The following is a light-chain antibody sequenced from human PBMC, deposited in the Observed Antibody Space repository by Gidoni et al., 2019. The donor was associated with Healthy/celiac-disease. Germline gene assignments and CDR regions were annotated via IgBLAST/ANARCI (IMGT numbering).Light chain of an antibody. Sequence: EIVLTQSPGTMSLPPGERATLSCRAIQSVSSSYLAWYQHKPGQAPRLLIYGASSRATGIPDRFSGSVSGTDFTLTISRLEPEDFAVYYCQQYGSSPPVTFGQGTRLEIK. CDR2: GAS. CDR3: QQYGSSPPVT. CDR1: QSVSSSY. J-gene: IGKJ5*01. V-gene: IGKV3-20*01.